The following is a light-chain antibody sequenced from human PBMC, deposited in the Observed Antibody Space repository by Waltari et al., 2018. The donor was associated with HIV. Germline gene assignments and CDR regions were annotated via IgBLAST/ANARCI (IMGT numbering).Light chain of an antibody. CDR3: SSYTSSSTLAV. V-gene: IGLV2-14*01. Sequence: QSALTQPASVSGSPGQSIPISCTGTSSDVGGYNYVSWYQHHPGKAPKLLIYEVSNRPSGVSNRFSGSKSGNTASLIISGLQAEDEADYYCSSYTSSSTLAVFGGGTKLTVL. J-gene: IGLJ2*01. CDR2: EVS. CDR1: SSDVGGYNY.